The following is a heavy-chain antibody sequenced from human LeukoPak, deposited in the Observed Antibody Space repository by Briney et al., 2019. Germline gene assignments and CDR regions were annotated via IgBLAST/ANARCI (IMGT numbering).Heavy chain of an antibody. CDR3: ARGTSTAPGIDY. CDR1: GFDSTTYW. D-gene: IGHD6-13*01. J-gene: IGHJ4*02. CDR2: INSGGSSA. V-gene: IGHV3-74*01. Sequence: GGSLRLSCAISGFDSTTYWMFWVRQAPGKGLVWVAQINSGGSSATYGDSAKGRFSISRDNAKNTLSLYMSGLRADDTAVYYCARGTSTAPGIDYWGQGTLVAVSS.